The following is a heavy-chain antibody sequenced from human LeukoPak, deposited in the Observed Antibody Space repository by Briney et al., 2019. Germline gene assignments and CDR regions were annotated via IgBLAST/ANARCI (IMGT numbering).Heavy chain of an antibody. J-gene: IGHJ4*02. CDR1: GGTFSSYA. D-gene: IGHD5-18*01. CDR2: IIPIFGTA. V-gene: IGHV1-69*13. CDR3: ARDRGYSYGYDYFDY. Sequence: ASVKVSRKASGGTFSSYAISWVRQAPGQGLEWMGGIIPIFGTANYAQKFQGRVTITADESTSTAYMELSSLRSEDTAVYYCARDRGYSYGYDYFDYWGQGTLVTVSS.